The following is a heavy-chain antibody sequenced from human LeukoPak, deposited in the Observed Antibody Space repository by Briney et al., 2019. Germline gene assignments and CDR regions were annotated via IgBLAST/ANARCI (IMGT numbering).Heavy chain of an antibody. CDR2: MYYSGST. V-gene: IGHV4-30-4*01. J-gene: IGHJ5*02. Sequence: SQTLSLTRTVSGGSISSGDYYWSWIRQPPGKGLGWIGYMYYSGSTYYNPSLKSRATISVDTSKNQFSLKLSSVTAADTAVYYCARPYYYDSRIDPWGQGTLVTVSS. D-gene: IGHD3-22*01. CDR3: ARPYYYDSRIDP. CDR1: GGSISSGDYY.